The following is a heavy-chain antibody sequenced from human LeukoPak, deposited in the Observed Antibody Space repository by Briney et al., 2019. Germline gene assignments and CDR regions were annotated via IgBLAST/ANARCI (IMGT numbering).Heavy chain of an antibody. Sequence: PSETLSLTCAVYGGSFSDYYWSWIRQPPGKGLEWIGEINHSGNTNYSPSLKSRVTILVDTSKNQFSLKLSSVTAADTAVYFCARGREEACSGGSCYPFDYWGQGTLVTVSS. CDR2: INHSGNT. V-gene: IGHV4-34*01. CDR3: ARGREEACSGGSCYPFDY. CDR1: GGSFSDYY. J-gene: IGHJ4*02. D-gene: IGHD2-15*01.